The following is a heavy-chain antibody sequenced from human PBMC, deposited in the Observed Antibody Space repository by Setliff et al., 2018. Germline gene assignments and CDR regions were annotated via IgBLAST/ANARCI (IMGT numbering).Heavy chain of an antibody. D-gene: IGHD2-2*01. Sequence: ASVKVSCKASGYTFTNFGFHWLRQTPGQGLEWMAMIITSTGKTSYAQKFQGRVTVTTDTYTGTGYMELRSLRSDDTAMYFCARFGGSCSSSSCYASDLWGQGTMVTVS. V-gene: IGHV1-18*01. J-gene: IGHJ3*01. CDR1: GYTFTNFG. CDR3: ARFGGSCSSSSCYASDL. CDR2: IITSTGKT.